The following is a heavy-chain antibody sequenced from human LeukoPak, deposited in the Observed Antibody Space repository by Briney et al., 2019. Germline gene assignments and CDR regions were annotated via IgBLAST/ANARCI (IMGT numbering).Heavy chain of an antibody. CDR3: ARDHCTNGVCYPSFDY. J-gene: IGHJ4*02. D-gene: IGHD2-8*01. V-gene: IGHV3-53*01. CDR1: GFTVSSDY. Sequence: PGGSLRLSCAASGFTVSSDYMSWVRQAPGKGLEWVSVIYSGGSTYYADSVKGRFTISRDNSKNTLHLQMNSLRAEDTAVYYCARDHCTNGVCYPSFDYWGQGTLVTVSS. CDR2: IYSGGST.